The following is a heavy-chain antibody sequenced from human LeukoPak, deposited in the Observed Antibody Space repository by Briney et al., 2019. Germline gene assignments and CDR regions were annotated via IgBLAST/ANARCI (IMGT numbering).Heavy chain of an antibody. V-gene: IGHV4-38-2*02. CDR2: IYHSGST. CDR3: ARAGELLRNFDY. D-gene: IGHD1-26*01. CDR1: GYSISSGYY. J-gene: IGHJ4*02. Sequence: SETLSLTCTVSGYSISSGYYWGWIRQPPGKGLEWIGSIYHSGSTYYNPSLKSRVTISVDTSKNQFSLKLSSVTAADTAVYYCARAGELLRNFDYWGQGTLVTVSS.